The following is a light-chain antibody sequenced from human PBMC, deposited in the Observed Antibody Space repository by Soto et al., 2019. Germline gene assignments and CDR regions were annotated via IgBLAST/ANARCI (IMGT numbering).Light chain of an antibody. CDR3: QQANSFPGLT. V-gene: IGKV1-12*01. CDR1: HDISSW. CDR2: AAS. Sequence: DIQMTQSPSSVSASLGDRVTITCRASHDISSWLAWYQQHPGKAPKLLIYAASSLQSGVPSRFSGSGSGTDFTLTISSLQPEGFATYYCQQANSFPGLTFGGGTKVQIK. J-gene: IGKJ4*01.